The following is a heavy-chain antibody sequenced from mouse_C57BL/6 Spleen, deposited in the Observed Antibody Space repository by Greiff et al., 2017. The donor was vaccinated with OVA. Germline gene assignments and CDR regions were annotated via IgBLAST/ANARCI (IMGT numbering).Heavy chain of an antibody. CDR2: IYPGDGDT. D-gene: IGHD1-1*01. Sequence: VQLQQSGPELVKPGASVKISCKASGYAFSSSWMNWVKQRPGKGLEWIGRIYPGDGDTNYNGKFKGNATLTADKSSSTAYMQLSRLTSEDSAVYFCAVVAYYFDYWGQGTTLTVSS. V-gene: IGHV1-82*01. CDR3: AVVAYYFDY. J-gene: IGHJ2*01. CDR1: GYAFSSSW.